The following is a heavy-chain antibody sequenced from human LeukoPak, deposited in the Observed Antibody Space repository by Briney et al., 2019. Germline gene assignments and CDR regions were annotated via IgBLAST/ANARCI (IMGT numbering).Heavy chain of an antibody. Sequence: PGGSLRLSCAASGFIFSSYSMNWVRQAPGKGLEWVSYISSSSSTIYYADSVKGRFTISRDNAENSLYLQMNSLRAEDTAVYYCARDRPYCSSTSCYYMDVWGKGTTVTVSS. D-gene: IGHD2-2*01. CDR1: GFIFSSYS. V-gene: IGHV3-48*01. CDR3: ARDRPYCSSTSCYYMDV. CDR2: ISSSSSTI. J-gene: IGHJ6*03.